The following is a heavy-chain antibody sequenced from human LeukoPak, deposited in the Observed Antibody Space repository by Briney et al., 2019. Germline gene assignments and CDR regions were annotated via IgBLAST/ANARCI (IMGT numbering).Heavy chain of an antibody. J-gene: IGHJ4*02. Sequence: PGGSLRLSCAASGFTFSSYSMNWVRQAPGKGLEWVSYISSSSNTIYYADSVKGRFTISRDNAKNSLYLQMNSLRAEDTAVYYCARDLTRSIADWGQGTLVTVSS. CDR2: ISSSSNTI. CDR1: GFTFSSYS. CDR3: ARDLTRSIAD. V-gene: IGHV3-48*01. D-gene: IGHD6-6*01.